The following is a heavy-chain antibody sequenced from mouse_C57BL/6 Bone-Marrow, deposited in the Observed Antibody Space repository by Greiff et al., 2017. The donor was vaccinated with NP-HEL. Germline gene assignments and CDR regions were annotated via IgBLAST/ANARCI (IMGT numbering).Heavy chain of an antibody. CDR3: TRGEKIPITTVVATGFDC. CDR1: GYTFTSYW. D-gene: IGHD1-1*01. Sequence: EVQLQQSGTVLARPGASVKRSCKTSGYTFTSYWMHWVKQRPGQGLEWIGAIYPGNSDTSYNQKFKGKAKLTAVKSASTAYMEISSLTNEDSAVYYSTRGEKIPITTVVATGFDCWGQGTTLTVSS. CDR2: IYPGNSDT. J-gene: IGHJ2*01. V-gene: IGHV1-5*01.